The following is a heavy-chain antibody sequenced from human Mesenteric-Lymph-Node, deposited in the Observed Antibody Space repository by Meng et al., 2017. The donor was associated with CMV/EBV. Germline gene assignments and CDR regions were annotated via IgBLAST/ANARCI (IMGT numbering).Heavy chain of an antibody. CDR1: GLDFSKFG. CDR2: IRYEGVST. Sequence: GGSLRLSCEASGLDFSKFGMHWVRQAPGKGLEWVAFIRYEGVSTYYPSSVKGRLTVSRDNSQNTMFLHMNSLKTEDTAVYYCAKADDIFDVWGQGIMVTVSS. CDR3: AKADDIFDV. V-gene: IGHV3-30*02. D-gene: IGHD3-22*01. J-gene: IGHJ3*01.